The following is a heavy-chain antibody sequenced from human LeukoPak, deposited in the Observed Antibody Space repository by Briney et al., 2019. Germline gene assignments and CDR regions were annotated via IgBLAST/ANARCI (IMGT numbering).Heavy chain of an antibody. J-gene: IGHJ4*02. D-gene: IGHD3-16*02. CDR3: ARVTTVTFGGVIVTGIFDY. V-gene: IGHV1-18*01. CDR1: GYTFTSYG. Sequence: ASVKVSCKASGYTFTSYGISWVRQAPGQGLEWMGWISAYNGNTNYAQKLQGRVTMSTDTSTSTAYMELRSLRSDDTAVYYCARVTTVTFGGVIVTGIFDYWGQGTLVTVSS. CDR2: ISAYNGNT.